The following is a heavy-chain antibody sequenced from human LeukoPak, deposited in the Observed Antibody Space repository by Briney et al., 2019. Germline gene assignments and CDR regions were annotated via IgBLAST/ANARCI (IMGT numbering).Heavy chain of an antibody. J-gene: IGHJ4*02. V-gene: IGHV3-30-3*01. Sequence: TGGSLRLSCAASGFTFSSYAMHWVCQAPGKGLEWVAVISYDGSNKYYADSVKGRFTISRDNSKNTLYLQMNSLRAEDTAVYYCARDLEGTVVTPQVPAYWGQGTLVTVSS. D-gene: IGHD4-23*01. CDR3: ARDLEGTVVTPQVPAY. CDR2: ISYDGSNK. CDR1: GFTFSSYA.